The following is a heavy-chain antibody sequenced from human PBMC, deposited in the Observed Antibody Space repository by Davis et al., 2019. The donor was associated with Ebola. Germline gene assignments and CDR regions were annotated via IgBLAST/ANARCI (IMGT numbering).Heavy chain of an antibody. CDR1: GFTFSGSA. CDR3: ARYSNYRFDP. J-gene: IGHJ5*02. V-gene: IGHV1-58*01. D-gene: IGHD4-11*01. Sequence: SVKVSCKAFGFTFSGSAVQWVRQARGQHLEWMGGIVVGSGNTNYAQKLQGRVTMTTDTSTSTAYMELRSLRSDDTAVYYCARYSNYRFDPWGQGTLVTVSS. CDR2: IVVGSGNT.